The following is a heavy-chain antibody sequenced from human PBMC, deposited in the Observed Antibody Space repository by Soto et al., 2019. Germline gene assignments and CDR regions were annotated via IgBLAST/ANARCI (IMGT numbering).Heavy chain of an antibody. CDR2: ISYDGSNK. D-gene: IGHD5-12*01. J-gene: IGHJ5*02. Sequence: PGGSLRLSCAASGFTFSSYGMHWVRQAPGKGLEWVAVISYDGSNKYYADSVKGRFTISRDNSKNTLYLQMNSLRAEDTAVYYCAKDKMATISYWFDPWGQGTLVTAPQ. V-gene: IGHV3-30*18. CDR3: AKDKMATISYWFDP. CDR1: GFTFSSYG.